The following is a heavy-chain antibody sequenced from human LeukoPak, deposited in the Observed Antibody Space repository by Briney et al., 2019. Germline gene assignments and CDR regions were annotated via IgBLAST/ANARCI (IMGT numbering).Heavy chain of an antibody. D-gene: IGHD4-17*01. CDR3: ARGPTVLGWFDP. Sequence: ASVKVSCKASGYTFIGYYIHWVRQAPGQGLEWMGWIYPNSGGTNYAQKFQGRVTMTRDTSISTAYMELRSLRSDDTAVYYCARGPTVLGWFDPWGQGTLVTVSS. V-gene: IGHV1-2*02. CDR2: IYPNSGGT. J-gene: IGHJ5*02. CDR1: GYTFIGYY.